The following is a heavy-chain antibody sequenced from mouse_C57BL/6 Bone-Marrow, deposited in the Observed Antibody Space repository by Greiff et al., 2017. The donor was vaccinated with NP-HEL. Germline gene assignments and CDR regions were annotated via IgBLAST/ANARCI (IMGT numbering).Heavy chain of an antibody. J-gene: IGHJ2*01. CDR1: GYTFTDYY. D-gene: IGHD1-1*01. Sequence: VQLKQSGPVLVKPGASVKMSCKASGYTFTDYYMNWVKQSHGKSLEWIGVINPYNGGTSYNQKFKGKATLTVDKSSSTAYMELNSLTSEDSAVYYCASPYYYGSSFDYWGQGTTLTVSS. V-gene: IGHV1-19*01. CDR3: ASPYYYGSSFDY. CDR2: INPYNGGT.